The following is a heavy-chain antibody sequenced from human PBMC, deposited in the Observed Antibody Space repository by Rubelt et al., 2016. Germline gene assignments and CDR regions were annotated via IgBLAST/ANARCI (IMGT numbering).Heavy chain of an antibody. CDR3: ARDKVPRYGMDV. CDR1: GGSFSGYY. CDR2: INHSGSA. J-gene: IGHJ6*02. Sequence: QVQLQQWGAGLLKPSETLSLTCAVFGGSFSGYYWTWIRQPPGKGLEWIGEINHSGSANYNLSLKSRLTISVDTSKNQFSLKLGPVTAADTAVYYCARDKVPRYGMDVWGQGTTVTVSS. V-gene: IGHV4-34*01. D-gene: IGHD2-2*01.